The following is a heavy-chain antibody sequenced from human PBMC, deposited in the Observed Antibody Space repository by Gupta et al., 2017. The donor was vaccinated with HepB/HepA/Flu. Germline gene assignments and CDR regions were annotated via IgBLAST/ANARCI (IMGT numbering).Heavy chain of an antibody. CDR3: ARGAGGYDFGGLSELDY. CDR2: ISAYNGNT. V-gene: IGHV1-18*01. CDR1: GYTFTSYG. Sequence: QVQLVQSGAAATRPGASVKVSCKASGYTFTSYGISWLRQAPGQGLEWMGWISAYNGNTNYAQKLQGRVTMTTDTSTSTAYRELRSLRSDDTAVYYCARGAGGYDFGGLSELDYWGQGTLVTVSS. D-gene: IGHD5-12*01. J-gene: IGHJ4*02.